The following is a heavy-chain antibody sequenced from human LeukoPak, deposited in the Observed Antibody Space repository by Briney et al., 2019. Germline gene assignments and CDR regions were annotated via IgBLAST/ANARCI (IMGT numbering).Heavy chain of an antibody. J-gene: IGHJ5*02. CDR1: GGSISSSNYY. CDR3: ARAVTSSSSCYKWVNWFDP. CDR2: VYYSGNT. D-gene: IGHD2-2*02. V-gene: IGHV4-39*07. Sequence: SETLSLTCTVSGGSISSSNYYWGWIRQPPGKGLECIGSVYYSGNTYYNPSLKSRVTISVDTSKNQFSLKLSSVTAADTAVYYCARAVTSSSSCYKWVNWFDPWGQGTLVTVSS.